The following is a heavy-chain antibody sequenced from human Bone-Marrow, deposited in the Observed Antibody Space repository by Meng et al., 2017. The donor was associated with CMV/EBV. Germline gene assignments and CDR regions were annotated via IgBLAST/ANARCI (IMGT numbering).Heavy chain of an antibody. CDR1: GFTFSTYA. V-gene: IGHV3-23*03. Sequence: GESLKISCAASGFTFSTYAMSWVRQAPGKGLEWVSVIYSGGTSTYYADSVKGRFTISRDNSKNTLYLQMNSLRAEDTAVYYCARAPVYGDYDSDVFDIWGQGTMVTLSS. J-gene: IGHJ3*02. CDR2: IYSGGTST. CDR3: ARAPVYGDYDSDVFDI. D-gene: IGHD4-17*01.